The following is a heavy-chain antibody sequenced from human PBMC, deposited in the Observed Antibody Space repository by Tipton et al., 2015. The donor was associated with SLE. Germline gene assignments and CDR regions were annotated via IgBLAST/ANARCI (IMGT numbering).Heavy chain of an antibody. D-gene: IGHD2-15*01. CDR2: ISHDGTVV. CDR3: ARGGYCSGGSCYTNYFDY. Sequence: SLRLSCAASGFTFNTYVMHWVRQAPGKGLVWVARISHDGTVVSYADSVKGRFTISRDNAENTVYLQMNSLRAEETALYYCARGGYCSGGSCYTNYFDYWGPATLVTVSS. V-gene: IGHV3-74*01. J-gene: IGHJ4*02. CDR1: GFTFNTYV.